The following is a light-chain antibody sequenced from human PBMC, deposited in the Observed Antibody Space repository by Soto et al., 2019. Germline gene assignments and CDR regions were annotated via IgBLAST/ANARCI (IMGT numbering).Light chain of an antibody. Sequence: EIVLTQSPGTLSLSPGERATLSCWASQSVTSNFLAWYQQKPGQPPRLLIYGASNRATGIPDRFSGSGSGTDFTLTISRLEPEDFAVHYCQQYGSSPRTFGQGTKVDIK. CDR1: QSVTSNF. CDR3: QQYGSSPRT. CDR2: GAS. V-gene: IGKV3-20*01. J-gene: IGKJ1*01.